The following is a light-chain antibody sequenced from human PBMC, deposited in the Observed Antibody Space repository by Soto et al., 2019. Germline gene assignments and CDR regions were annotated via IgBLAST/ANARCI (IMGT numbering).Light chain of an antibody. CDR2: EVS. Sequence: QSALTQPASVSGSPGQSITISCTGTSSDVGGYKYVSWYQQHPGKAPKLMIYEVSNRPSGVSNRFSGSKSGNTASLTISGLQPEDEADYYCSSYTSSTLVVFGGGTKVTVL. J-gene: IGLJ2*01. CDR3: SSYTSSTLVV. V-gene: IGLV2-14*01. CDR1: SSDVGGYKY.